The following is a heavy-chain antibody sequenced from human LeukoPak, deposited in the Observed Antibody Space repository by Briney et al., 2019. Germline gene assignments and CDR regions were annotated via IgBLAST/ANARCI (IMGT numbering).Heavy chain of an antibody. Sequence: PGGSLRLSCTASGFIFSNYGMHWVRQAPGKGLEWVAFIRYDGSNKYYVDSVKGRFIISRDNSKNTLYLQMNSLRPEDTAVYYCAKIGYCSSASCLGDTFEIWGQGTMVTVSS. CDR1: GFIFSNYG. V-gene: IGHV3-30*02. CDR2: IRYDGSNK. J-gene: IGHJ3*02. D-gene: IGHD2-2*01. CDR3: AKIGYCSSASCLGDTFEI.